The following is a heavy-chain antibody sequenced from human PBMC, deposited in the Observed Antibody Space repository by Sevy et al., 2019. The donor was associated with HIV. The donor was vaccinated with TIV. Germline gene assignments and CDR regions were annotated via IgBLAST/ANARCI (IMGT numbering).Heavy chain of an antibody. V-gene: IGHV1-69*13. CDR3: AREGGVATTGDHDAFGI. CDR2: IIPIFGTP. D-gene: IGHD7-27*01. J-gene: IGHJ3*02. Sequence: ASVKVSCKASGDTFSTYGLSWVRQAPGQGLEWMGGIIPIFGTPKYAQKFQGRVTITADESASTAYMELSSLRSEDTALYYCAREGGVATTGDHDAFGIWGHGTLVTVSS. CDR1: GDTFSTYG.